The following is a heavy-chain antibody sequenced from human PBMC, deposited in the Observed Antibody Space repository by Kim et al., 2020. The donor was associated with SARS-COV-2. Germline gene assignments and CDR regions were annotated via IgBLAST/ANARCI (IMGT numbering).Heavy chain of an antibody. J-gene: IGHJ4*02. CDR3: ARDRTGGVFDY. V-gene: IGHV4-38-2*02. D-gene: IGHD7-27*01. Sequence: SETLSLTCTVSGYSISSGYYWGWIRQPPGKGLEWIGSIYHSGSTYYNPSLKSRVTISVDTSKNQFSLKLSSVTAADTAVYYCARDRTGGVFDYWGQGTL. CDR2: IYHSGST. CDR1: GYSISSGYY.